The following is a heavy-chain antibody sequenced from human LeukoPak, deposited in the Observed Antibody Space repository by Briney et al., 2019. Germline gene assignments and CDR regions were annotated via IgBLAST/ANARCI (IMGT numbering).Heavy chain of an antibody. D-gene: IGHD2-15*01. CDR2: MNPNSGNT. V-gene: IGHV1-8*01. CDR1: GYTFTSYD. CDR3: ARGVGCSGGSCSDY. Sequence: ASVKVSCKASGYTFTSYDINWVRQATGQGLEWMGWMNPNSGNTGYAQKFQGRVTMTRNTSISTAYVELSSLRSEDTAVYYCARGVGCSGGSCSDYWGQGTLVTVSS. J-gene: IGHJ4*02.